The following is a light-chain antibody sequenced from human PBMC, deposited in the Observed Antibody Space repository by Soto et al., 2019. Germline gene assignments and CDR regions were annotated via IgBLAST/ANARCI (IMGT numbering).Light chain of an antibody. Sequence: DIQMTQSPSTLSGSVGDRVTITCRASQTISSWLAWYQQKPGKAPKLLIYKASTLKSGVPSRFSGSGSGTVFTLTISSLQPDDFATYYCQQYNSYSEAFGQGTKVELK. CDR2: KAS. CDR3: QQYNSYSEA. J-gene: IGKJ1*01. CDR1: QTISSW. V-gene: IGKV1-5*03.